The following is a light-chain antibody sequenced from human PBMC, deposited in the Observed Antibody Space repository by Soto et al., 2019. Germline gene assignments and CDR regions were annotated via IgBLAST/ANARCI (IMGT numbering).Light chain of an antibody. CDR1: QSISNF. Sequence: DIQMTQSPSSLSASLGDRVTITCRASQSISNFLNWVQHKPGNAPKVLISAASTLQSGVPPRFSRSESGTDFTLTISSLQPEDSASYYCQQYYNSVLTFGGGTKVEIK. J-gene: IGKJ4*01. CDR3: QQYYNSVLT. CDR2: AAS. V-gene: IGKV1-39*01.